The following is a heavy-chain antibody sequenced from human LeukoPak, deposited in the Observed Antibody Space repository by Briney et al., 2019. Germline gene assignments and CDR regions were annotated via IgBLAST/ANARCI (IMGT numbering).Heavy chain of an antibody. D-gene: IGHD3-22*01. J-gene: IGHJ4*02. V-gene: IGHV4-39*01. CDR2: IYYSGST. CDR1: GGSISSSSYY. Sequence: PSETLSLTCTVSGGSISSSSYYWGWIRQPPGKGLEWIGSIYYSGSTYYNPSLKSRVTISVDTSKNQCSLKLSSVTAADTAVYYCARPFYYYDSSGYYSFDYWGQGTLVTVSS. CDR3: ARPFYYYDSSGYYSFDY.